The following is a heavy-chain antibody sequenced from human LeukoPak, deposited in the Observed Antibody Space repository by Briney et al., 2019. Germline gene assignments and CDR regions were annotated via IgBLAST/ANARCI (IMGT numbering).Heavy chain of an antibody. CDR1: GFTFSSYA. Sequence: RGSLRLSCAASGFTFSSYAMHWVRQAPGKGLEWVAVISYDGSNKYYADSVKGRFTISRDNSKNTLYLQMNSLRAEDTAVYYCARAIGYYYDSSGYVDYWGQGTLVTVSS. D-gene: IGHD3-22*01. CDR3: ARAIGYYYDSSGYVDY. J-gene: IGHJ4*02. V-gene: IGHV3-30*04. CDR2: ISYDGSNK.